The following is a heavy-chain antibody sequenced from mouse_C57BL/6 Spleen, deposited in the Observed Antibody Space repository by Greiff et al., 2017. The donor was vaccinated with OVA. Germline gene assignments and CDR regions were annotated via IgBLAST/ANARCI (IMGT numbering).Heavy chain of an antibody. Sequence: VQLQQSVAELVRPGASVKLPCTASGFNIKNTYMHWVKQRPEQGLEWIGRIDPANGNTNYAPKFQGQATITADTSSNTAYLQLSSLTSEDTAISYSAAFTTEVAPDFDYRGQGTALTVSS. J-gene: IGHJ2*01. CDR1: GFNIKNTY. CDR3: AAFTTEVAPDFDY. D-gene: IGHD1-1*01. CDR2: IDPANGNT. V-gene: IGHV14-3*01.